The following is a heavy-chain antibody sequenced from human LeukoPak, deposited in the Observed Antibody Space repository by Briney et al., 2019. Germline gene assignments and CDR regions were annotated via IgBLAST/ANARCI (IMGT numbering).Heavy chain of an antibody. D-gene: IGHD4-17*01. CDR2: TNSDGSIS. Sequence: GGSLRLSCAASGFTFSSYCMHWVRQAPGEGLVWVSRTNSDGSISGHADSVKGRFTISRDNAKNTLYLQMNSLRAEDTAVYYCARSYGDYGPFDYWGQGTLVTVSS. V-gene: IGHV3-74*01. J-gene: IGHJ4*02. CDR3: ARSYGDYGPFDY. CDR1: GFTFSSYC.